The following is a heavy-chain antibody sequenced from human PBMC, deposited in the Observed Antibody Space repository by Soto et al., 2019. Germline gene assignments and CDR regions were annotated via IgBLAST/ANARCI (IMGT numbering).Heavy chain of an antibody. D-gene: IGHD4-17*01. Sequence: SETLSLTCTVSGGFINSYYWSWIRQPAGKGLEWIGQIYTSGSPNYNPSLKSRVTMSVDTSKNQFSLNLSSVTAADTAVYYCASTGRLNTVTTWGQGTLVTVSS. CDR2: IYTSGSP. V-gene: IGHV4-4*07. CDR1: GGFINSYY. CDR3: ASTGRLNTVTT. J-gene: IGHJ4*02.